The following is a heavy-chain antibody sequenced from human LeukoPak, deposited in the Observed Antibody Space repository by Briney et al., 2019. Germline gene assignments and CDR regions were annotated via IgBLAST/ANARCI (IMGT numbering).Heavy chain of an antibody. J-gene: IGHJ3*02. CDR1: GFTFDDYG. D-gene: IGHD6-13*01. CDR2: INWNGGST. CDR3: ARESSSWYLKAAFDI. Sequence: GGSLRLSCAASGFTFDDYGMSWVRQAPGKGLEWVSGINWNGGSTGYADSVKGRFTISRDNAKNSLYLQMNSLRAEDTALYHCARESSSWYLKAAFDIWGQGTMVTVSS. V-gene: IGHV3-20*01.